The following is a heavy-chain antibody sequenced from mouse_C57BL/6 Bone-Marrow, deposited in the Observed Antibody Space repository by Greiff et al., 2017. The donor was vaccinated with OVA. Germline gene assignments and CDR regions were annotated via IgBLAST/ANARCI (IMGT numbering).Heavy chain of an antibody. CDR2: ISSGGSYT. D-gene: IGHD2-5*01. Sequence: EVNVVESGGDLVKPGGSLKLSCAASGFTFSSYGMSWVRQTPDKRLEWVATISSGGSYTYYPDSVKGRFTISRDNAKNTLYLQMSSLKSEDTAMYYCARVYYSNSWFAYWGQGTLVTVSA. V-gene: IGHV5-6*01. J-gene: IGHJ3*01. CDR3: ARVYYSNSWFAY. CDR1: GFTFSSYG.